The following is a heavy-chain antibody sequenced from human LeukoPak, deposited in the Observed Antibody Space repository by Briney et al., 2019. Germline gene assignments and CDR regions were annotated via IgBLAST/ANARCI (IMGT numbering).Heavy chain of an antibody. J-gene: IGHJ4*02. Sequence: PGGSLRLSCAASGFTFSDYYMSWIRQAPGKGLEWVSYISSSGSTIYYADSVKGRFTISRDNAKNSLYLQMNSLRAEDAAVYYCARLKITSGSTTDYWGQGTLVTVSS. CDR1: GFTFSDYY. CDR3: ARLKITSGSTTDY. CDR2: ISSSGSTI. V-gene: IGHV3-11*04. D-gene: IGHD3-10*01.